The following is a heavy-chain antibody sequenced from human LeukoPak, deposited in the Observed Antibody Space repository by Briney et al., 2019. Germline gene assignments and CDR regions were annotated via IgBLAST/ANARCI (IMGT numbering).Heavy chain of an antibody. J-gene: IGHJ4*02. CDR1: GGTFSNYA. CDR3: ARSYLYSSDLGNDY. Sequence: GASVKVSCKASGGTFSNYAISWVRQAPGQGLEWMGRIIPILGIANYAQKFQGRVTITADKSTSTAYMELSSLRSEDTAVYYCARSYLYSSDLGNDYWGQGTLVTVSS. CDR2: IIPILGIA. V-gene: IGHV1-69*04. D-gene: IGHD3-22*01.